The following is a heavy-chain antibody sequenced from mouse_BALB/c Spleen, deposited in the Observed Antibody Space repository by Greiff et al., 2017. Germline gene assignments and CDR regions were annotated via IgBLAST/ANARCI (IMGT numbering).Heavy chain of an antibody. D-gene: IGHD1-1*01. CDR1: GFSLTSYG. V-gene: IGHV2-4-1*01. Sequence: VKLMESGPGLVQPSQSLSITCTVSGFSLTSYGVHWVRQSPGKGLEWLGVIWSGGSTDYNAAFISRLSISKDNSKSQVFFKMNSLQADDTAIYYCARNGVLRSRTYWYFDVWGAGTTVTVSS. CDR3: ARNGVLRSRTYWYFDV. CDR2: IWSGGST. J-gene: IGHJ1*01.